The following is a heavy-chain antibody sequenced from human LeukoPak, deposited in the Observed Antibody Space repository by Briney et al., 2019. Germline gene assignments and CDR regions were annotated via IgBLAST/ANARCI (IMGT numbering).Heavy chain of an antibody. CDR1: GLTLSLCS. CDR3: ARGSDNSSPAHLYYLDS. J-gene: IGHJ4*02. Sequence: PGGSLRLSCVDSGLTLSLCSMNWVRRAPGKGLEWVSYISSSRGTTYYADSVKGRFTISRDNAKNSLYLQMNGLRAEDAAVYFCARGSDNSSPAHLYYLDSWGQGTLVTVSS. D-gene: IGHD6-13*01. CDR2: ISSSRGTT. V-gene: IGHV3-48*04.